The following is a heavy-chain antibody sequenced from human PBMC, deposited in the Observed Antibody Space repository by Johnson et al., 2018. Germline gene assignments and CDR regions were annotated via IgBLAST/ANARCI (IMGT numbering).Heavy chain of an antibody. J-gene: IGHJ3*02. CDR2: IYSGSSV. CDR1: EFTVSDND. Sequence: EVQLVESGGGLIRPGGSLRLACAPSEFTVSDNDVSWVRQAPGKGLEWVSIIYSGSSVQYAGSAKGRFTISRDKSKNTVFLQMNSLRVEDTALYYCTRVRWAQTTFEAFDIWGQGTMVIVSA. CDR3: TRVRWAQTTFEAFDI. D-gene: IGHD1-1*01. V-gene: IGHV3-53*01.